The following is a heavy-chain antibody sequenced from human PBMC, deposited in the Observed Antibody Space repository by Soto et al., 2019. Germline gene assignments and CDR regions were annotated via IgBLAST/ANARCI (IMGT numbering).Heavy chain of an antibody. V-gene: IGHV1-69*13. CDR2: IIPIFGTA. CDR1: GGTFSSYA. D-gene: IGHD6-6*01. J-gene: IGHJ6*02. Sequence: GASVNVSCKASGGTFSSYAISWVRQAPGQGLEWMGGIIPIFGTANYAQKFQGRVTITADESTSTAYMELSSLRSGDTAVYYCARVDSSSYYYYGMDVWGQGTAVTVSS. CDR3: ARVDSSSYYYYGMDV.